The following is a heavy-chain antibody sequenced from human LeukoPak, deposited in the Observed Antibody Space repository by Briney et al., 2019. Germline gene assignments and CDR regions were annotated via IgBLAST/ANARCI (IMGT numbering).Heavy chain of an antibody. Sequence: GGSLRLSCAASGFSFSDYYMNWIRQAPGKGLEWVSFISSSSGTYTNYAASVKGRFTISRDNAKNSLYLQMNKLRAEDTAVYYCAGVATTPNSYYGLDVWGQGTTVTVSS. CDR2: ISSSSGTYT. CDR3: AGVATTPNSYYGLDV. D-gene: IGHD1-1*01. J-gene: IGHJ6*02. V-gene: IGHV3-11*06. CDR1: GFSFSDYY.